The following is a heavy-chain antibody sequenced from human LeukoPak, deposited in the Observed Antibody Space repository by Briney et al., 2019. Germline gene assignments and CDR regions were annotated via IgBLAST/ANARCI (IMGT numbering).Heavy chain of an antibody. CDR1: SVTFTCSG. CDR2: ISSSDGNSK. D-gene: IGHD3-3*01. Sequence: GGSLRLSCATSSVTFTCSGMHWVRQASGKGLEWVAAISSSDGNSKYYADSVKGRFTISRGNSKNTVYLQMNSLRADDTAVYYCAKWSGNRPLYYFDYWGQGTLVTVSS. CDR3: AKWSGNRPLYYFDY. J-gene: IGHJ4*02. V-gene: IGHV3-30*18.